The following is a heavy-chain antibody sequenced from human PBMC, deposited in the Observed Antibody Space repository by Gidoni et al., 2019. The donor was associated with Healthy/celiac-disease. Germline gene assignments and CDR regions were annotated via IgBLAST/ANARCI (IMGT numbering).Heavy chain of an antibody. V-gene: IGHV3-23*01. CDR3: AKAFMISSGWYARYYYYGMDV. CDR2: ISGSGGST. J-gene: IGHJ6*02. D-gene: IGHD6-19*01. Sequence: EVQLLESGGGLVQPGGSLRLPCAASGFTFRSYAMSWVRQAPGKGLEWVSAISGSGGSTYYADSVKGRFTISRDNSKNTLYLQMNSLRAEDTAVYYCAKAFMISSGWYARYYYYGMDVWGQGTTVTVSS. CDR1: GFTFRSYA.